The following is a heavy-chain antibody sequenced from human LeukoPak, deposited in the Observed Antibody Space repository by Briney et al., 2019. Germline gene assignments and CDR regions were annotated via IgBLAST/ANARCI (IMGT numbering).Heavy chain of an antibody. Sequence: GGSLRHSCAASGFTFSSYTRKWVRQAPGKGLEWVSSISSSSSYIYYADSVKGRFTISRDNAKNSLYLQMNSLRAEDTAVYFCARATWDPNYYYYMDVWAVGPRSPSP. J-gene: IGHJ6*03. V-gene: IGHV3-21*01. D-gene: IGHD1-26*01. CDR2: ISSSSSYI. CDR1: GFTFSSYT. CDR3: ARATWDPNYYYYMDV.